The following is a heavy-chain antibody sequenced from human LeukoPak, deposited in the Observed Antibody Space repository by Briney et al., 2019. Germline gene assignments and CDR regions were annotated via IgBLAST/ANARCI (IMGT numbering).Heavy chain of an antibody. CDR1: GYTFTSYD. CDR2: MNPNSGNT. D-gene: IGHD3-10*01. Sequence: GASVKVSCKASGYTFTSYDINWVRQATGQGLEWMGWMNPNSGNTGYAQKFQGRVTMTRNTSISTAYMELSSLRSEDTAVYYCARGTSIFLLWFGELLSKAYYFDYWGQGTLVTVSS. V-gene: IGHV1-8*01. J-gene: IGHJ4*02. CDR3: ARGTSIFLLWFGELLSKAYYFDY.